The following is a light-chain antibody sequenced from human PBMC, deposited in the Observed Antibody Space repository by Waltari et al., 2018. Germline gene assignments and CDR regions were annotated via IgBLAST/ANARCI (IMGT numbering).Light chain of an antibody. CDR1: QSISKY. Sequence: EIVLTQSPATLSLSPGEKATLSCRASQSISKYLAWYQQKPGQAPTLLIYEASNRPTDIPARFSGSGSGTDFTLTISSLEPEDFAVYYCQQRSSWPFMYTFGQGTKLEIK. V-gene: IGKV3-11*01. CDR3: QQRSSWPFMYT. J-gene: IGKJ2*01. CDR2: EAS.